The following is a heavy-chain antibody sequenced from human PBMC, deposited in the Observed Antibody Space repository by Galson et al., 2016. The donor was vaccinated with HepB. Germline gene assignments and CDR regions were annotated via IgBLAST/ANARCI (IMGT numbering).Heavy chain of an antibody. V-gene: IGHV3-33*08. CDR1: GFTFSSYA. J-gene: IGHJ4*02. D-gene: IGHD6-19*01. CDR3: AREDPNIAVAALDY. Sequence: SLRLSCAASGFTFSSYAMSWVRQAPGKGLESVAFIWYDGSNKYYADSVKGRFTISRDNSKNTLYLQMNSLRAEDTAVYYCAREDPNIAVAALDYWGQGTLVTGSS. CDR2: IWYDGSNK.